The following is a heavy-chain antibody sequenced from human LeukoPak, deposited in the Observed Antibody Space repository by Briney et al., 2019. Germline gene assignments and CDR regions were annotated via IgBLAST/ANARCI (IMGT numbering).Heavy chain of an antibody. J-gene: IGHJ5*02. D-gene: IGHD2-8*01. Sequence: SETLSLTCTVSGGSISSSSYYWGWIRQPPGKGLEWIGSIYYSGSTYYNPSLKSRVTISVDTSKNQFSLKLSSVTAADTAVYYCAGHGCTNGVCYTMNWFDPWGQGTLVTVSS. CDR1: GGSISSSSYY. CDR2: IYYSGST. CDR3: AGHGCTNGVCYTMNWFDP. V-gene: IGHV4-39*01.